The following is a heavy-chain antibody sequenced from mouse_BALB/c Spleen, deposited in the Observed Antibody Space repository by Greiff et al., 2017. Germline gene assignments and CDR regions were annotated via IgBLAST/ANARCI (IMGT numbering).Heavy chain of an antibody. CDR2: IWAGGST. Sequence: QVQLQQSGPGLVAPSQSLSITCTVSGFSLTSYGVHWVRQPPGKGLEWLGVIWAGGSTNYNSALMSRLSISKDNSKSQVFLKMNSLQTDDTAMYYCARDQTARGPPYAMDYWGQGTSVTVSS. D-gene: IGHD3-2*01. CDR1: GFSLTSYG. CDR3: ARDQTARGPPYAMDY. J-gene: IGHJ4*01. V-gene: IGHV2-9*02.